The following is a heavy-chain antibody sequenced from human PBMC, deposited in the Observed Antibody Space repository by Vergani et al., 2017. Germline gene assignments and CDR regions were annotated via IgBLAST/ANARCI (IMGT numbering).Heavy chain of an antibody. CDR2: INHSGST. J-gene: IGHJ3*02. CDR3: ARYSSSWYAHWWAGAFDI. Sequence: QVQLQQWGAGLLKPSETLSLTCAVYGGSFSGYYWSWIRQPPGKGLEWIGEINHSGSTNYNPSLKSRVTMSVDTSKNQFSLKLSSVTAADTAVYYCARYSSSWYAHWWAGAFDIWGQGTMVTVSS. V-gene: IGHV4-34*01. CDR1: GGSFSGYY. D-gene: IGHD6-13*01.